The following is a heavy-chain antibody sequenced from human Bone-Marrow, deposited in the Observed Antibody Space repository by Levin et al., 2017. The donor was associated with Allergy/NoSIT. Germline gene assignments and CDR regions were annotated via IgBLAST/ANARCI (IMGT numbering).Heavy chain of an antibody. D-gene: IGHD4-11*01. CDR2: IYYSGST. Sequence: SQTLSLTCTVSGDSISSDHSYWSWIRQHPGKGLEWIGYIYYSGSTYYSPSLQSRTSISIDTANNTFSLRLISLTAADTAMYYCGTTYSGLRSVTDYWGQGTLVTVSS. CDR1: GDSISSDHSY. V-gene: IGHV4-30-4*08. CDR3: GTTYSGLRSVTDY. J-gene: IGHJ4*02.